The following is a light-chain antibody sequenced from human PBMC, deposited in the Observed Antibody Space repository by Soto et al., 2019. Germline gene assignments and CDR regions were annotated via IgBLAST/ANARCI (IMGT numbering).Light chain of an antibody. J-gene: IGKJ4*01. CDR3: QQRSNWPART. V-gene: IGKV3-11*01. CDR2: DAS. CDR1: QSVSSY. Sequence: EIVLTQSPATLSLSPGERATLSCRASQSVSSYLAWYQQKPGQAPRLLIYDASNRATGIPARFSGSGSGTDFTLTISSLEPEDFAVYYCQQRSNWPARTFGGWTKVEIK.